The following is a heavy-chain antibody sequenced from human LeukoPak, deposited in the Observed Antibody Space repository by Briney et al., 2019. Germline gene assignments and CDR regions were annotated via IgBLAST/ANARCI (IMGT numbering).Heavy chain of an antibody. Sequence: PSQTLSLTCAVSGGSISSGGYSGSWIRQPPGKGLEWIGYIYHSGSTYYTPSLKSRVTISVDRSKNQFSLKLSSVTAADTAVYYCARGYRTGIFDYWGQGTLVTVSS. CDR3: ARGYRTGIFDY. J-gene: IGHJ4*02. V-gene: IGHV4-30-2*01. CDR1: GGSISSGGYS. CDR2: IYHSGST. D-gene: IGHD7-27*01.